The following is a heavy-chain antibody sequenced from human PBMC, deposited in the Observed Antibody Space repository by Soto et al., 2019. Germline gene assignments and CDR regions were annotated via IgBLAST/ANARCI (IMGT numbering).Heavy chain of an antibody. J-gene: IGHJ2*01. CDR1: GGTFSSYA. V-gene: IGHV1-69*01. D-gene: IGHD4-17*01. CDR2: IIPLFGTT. CDR3: ARVSSTGIDYCNNKPSWYFDL. Sequence: QVQLVQSGAEVKKPGSSVKVSCKASGGTFSSYAFSWVRQAPGQGLEWIGGIIPLFGTTNYAQKFQGRVTIPADESTSTAYMELSSVRTEDTALYYCARVSSTGIDYCNNKPSWYFDLWGSGTLVTVSS.